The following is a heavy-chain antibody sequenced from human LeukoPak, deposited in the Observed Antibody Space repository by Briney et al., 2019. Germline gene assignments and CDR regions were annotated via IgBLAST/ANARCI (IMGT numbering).Heavy chain of an antibody. V-gene: IGHV4-39*07. J-gene: IGHJ1*01. CDR3: ARDQGSSWSKRGLYFQH. D-gene: IGHD6-13*01. CDR1: GGSISSSSYY. CDR2: IYYSGST. Sequence: PSETLSLTCTVSGGSISSSSYYWGWIRQPPGKGLEWIGSIYYSGSTYYNPSLKSRVTMSVDTSKNQFSLKLSSVTAADTAVYYCARDQGSSWSKRGLYFQHWGQGTLVTVSS.